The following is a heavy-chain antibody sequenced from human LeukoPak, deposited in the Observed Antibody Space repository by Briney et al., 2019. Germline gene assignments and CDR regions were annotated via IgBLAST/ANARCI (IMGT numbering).Heavy chain of an antibody. CDR2: TYYRSKWYN. CDR3: ARDRSYDSSGYYSYFDY. Sequence: SQTLSLTSAISGDSVSSNSAAWDWIRQSPSRGLEWLGRTYYRSKWYNDYAVSVKSRITINPDTSKNQLFLQLNSVTAEDTAVYFCARDRSYDSSGYYSYFDYWGQGTLVTVSS. J-gene: IGHJ4*02. D-gene: IGHD3-22*01. CDR1: GDSVSSNSAA. V-gene: IGHV6-1*01.